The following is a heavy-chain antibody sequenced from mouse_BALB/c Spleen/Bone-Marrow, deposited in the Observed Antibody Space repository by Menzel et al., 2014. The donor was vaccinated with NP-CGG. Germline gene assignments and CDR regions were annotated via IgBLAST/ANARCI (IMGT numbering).Heavy chain of an antibody. CDR3: ARNYYGYDGYFDF. CDR1: GFTFSSNG. D-gene: IGHD2-2*01. CDR2: ISGGGNYT. J-gene: IGHJ2*01. V-gene: IGHV5-9-2*01. Sequence: EVRLQESGGGLVKPGGSLKLSCVASGFTFSSNGMSWVRQTPEKRLEWVATISGGGNYTYYPDSVKGRFTISRGNAKNNMYLQMSSLRSEDTALYYCARNYYGYDGYFDFWGQGTTLTVSS.